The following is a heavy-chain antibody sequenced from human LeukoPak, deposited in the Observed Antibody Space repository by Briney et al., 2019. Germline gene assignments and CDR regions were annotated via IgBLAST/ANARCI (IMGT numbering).Heavy chain of an antibody. J-gene: IGHJ6*02. CDR1: GGSISSDAYY. V-gene: IGHV4-31*03. Sequence: SETLSLTCTVSGGSISSDAYYWSWIRQHPGKGLEWIGYIYNIGGTYYRPSLKTRLTISVDTSKNQFSLKLSSVTAADTAVYYCARVPLHFDILTGYHNQAYGMDVWGQGATVTVSS. CDR3: ARVPLHFDILTGYHNQAYGMDV. D-gene: IGHD3-9*01. CDR2: IYNIGGT.